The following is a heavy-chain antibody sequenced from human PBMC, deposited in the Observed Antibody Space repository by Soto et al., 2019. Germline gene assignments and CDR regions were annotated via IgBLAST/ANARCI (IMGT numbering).Heavy chain of an antibody. D-gene: IGHD3-3*01. CDR1: GGSISSSSYY. Sequence: KTSETLSLTCTVSGGSISSSSYYWGWIRQPPGKGLEWIGSIYYSGGTYYNPSLKSRVTISVDTSKNQFSLKLSSVTAADTAVYYCARPLLGDFWSGYYSNYYGMDVWGQGTTVTVYS. V-gene: IGHV4-39*01. CDR3: ARPLLGDFWSGYYSNYYGMDV. J-gene: IGHJ6*02. CDR2: IYYSGGT.